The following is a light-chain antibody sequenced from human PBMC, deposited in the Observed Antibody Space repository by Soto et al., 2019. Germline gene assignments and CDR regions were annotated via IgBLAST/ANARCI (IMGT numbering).Light chain of an antibody. CDR3: QQYNNWPPDRT. V-gene: IGKV3-15*01. CDR1: QSVGSN. CDR2: GAS. J-gene: IGKJ1*01. Sequence: EIVMTQSPATLSVSPGERATLSCRASQSVGSNVAWYQQKPGQAPRLLIYGASTRATGIPARFSGSGSGTEFTLTIMSLQSEDFAIYFCQQYNNWPPDRTFGQGTKVEIK.